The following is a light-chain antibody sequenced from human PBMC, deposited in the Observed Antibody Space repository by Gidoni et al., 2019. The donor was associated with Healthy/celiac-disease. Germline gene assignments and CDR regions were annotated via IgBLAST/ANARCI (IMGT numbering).Light chain of an antibody. J-gene: IGKJ1*01. Sequence: EIVMTQSPATLSVSPGERATLSCRASQSVSSNLAWYQQKPGQAPRLLIYGASTRATGIPARFSGSGSGTEFTLTISSLQSEDFAVYYCQQYNNWPPSTFXHXTKVEIK. CDR3: QQYNNWPPST. V-gene: IGKV3-15*01. CDR1: QSVSSN. CDR2: GAS.